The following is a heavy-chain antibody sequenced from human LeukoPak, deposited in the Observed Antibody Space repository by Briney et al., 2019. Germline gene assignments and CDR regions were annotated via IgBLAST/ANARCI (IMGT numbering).Heavy chain of an antibody. D-gene: IGHD6-13*01. V-gene: IGHV3-48*01. Sequence: GGSLRLSCAASGFTFSSYAMSWVRQAPGKGLEWVSAISSSSSTIYYADSVKGRFTISRDNAKNSLYLQMNSLRAEDTAVYYCARDQRSSSWYALYYFDYWGQGTLVTVSS. CDR1: GFTFSSYA. J-gene: IGHJ4*02. CDR2: ISSSSSTI. CDR3: ARDQRSSSWYALYYFDY.